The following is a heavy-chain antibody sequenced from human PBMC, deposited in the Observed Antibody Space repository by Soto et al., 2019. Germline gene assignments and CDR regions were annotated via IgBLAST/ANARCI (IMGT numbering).Heavy chain of an antibody. CDR1: GFTFSSYA. CDR3: AKSTYGDFYHEDYYYGMDV. V-gene: IGHV3-23*01. CDR2: ISGSGGST. J-gene: IGHJ6*02. Sequence: GGSLRLSCAASGFTFSSYAMSWVRQAPGKGLEWVSAISGSGGSTYYADSVKGRFTISRDNSKNTLYLQMNSLRAEDTAVYYCAKSTYGDFYHEDYYYGMDVWGQGTKVTVS. D-gene: IGHD4-17*01.